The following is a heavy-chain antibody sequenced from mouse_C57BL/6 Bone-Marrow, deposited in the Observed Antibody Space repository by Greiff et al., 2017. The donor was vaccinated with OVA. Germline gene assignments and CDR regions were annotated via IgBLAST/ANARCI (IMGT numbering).Heavy chain of an antibody. CDR1: GYTFTSYG. V-gene: IGHV1-81*01. CDR2: IYPRRGNT. D-gene: IGHD4-1*01. CDR3: ARWDGYYFDN. J-gene: IGHJ2*01. Sequence: VQLQQSGAELARPGASVKLSCKASGYTFTSYGISWVKQRTGQGLEWIGVIYPRRGNTYYNEKLTGKATLTAEKSSSTAYMELRNLTSEDSAVYVCARWDGYYFDNWGQGTTLTGSS.